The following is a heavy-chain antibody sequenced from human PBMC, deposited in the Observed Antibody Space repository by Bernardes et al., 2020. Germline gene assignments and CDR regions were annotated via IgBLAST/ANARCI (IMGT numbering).Heavy chain of an antibody. CDR3: ARDYGDGYYYYYGMDV. Sequence: GGSLRLSCAASGFTFSSYWMHWVRQAPGKGLVWVSRINSDGSSTSYADSVKGRFTISRDNAKNTLYLQMNSLRAEDTAVYYCARDYGDGYYYYYGMDVWGKGTTVTVSS. D-gene: IGHD4-17*01. V-gene: IGHV3-74*01. J-gene: IGHJ6*04. CDR1: GFTFSSYW. CDR2: INSDGSST.